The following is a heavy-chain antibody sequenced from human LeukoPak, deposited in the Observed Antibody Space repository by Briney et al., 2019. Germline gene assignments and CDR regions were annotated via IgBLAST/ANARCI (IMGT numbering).Heavy chain of an antibody. CDR2: INPDGSEK. D-gene: IGHD3-10*01. CDR1: GFSFSIHW. J-gene: IGHJ4*02. V-gene: IGHV3-7*01. Sequence: GGSLRLSGAGSGFSFSIHWMSWVRQAPGKGLERVAKINPDGSEKYYVDSVKGRFTISRDNAKNSVYVQMNSLRADDTAVYFCAKEEWFRFDIWGQGTSVTVSS. CDR3: AKEEWFRFDI.